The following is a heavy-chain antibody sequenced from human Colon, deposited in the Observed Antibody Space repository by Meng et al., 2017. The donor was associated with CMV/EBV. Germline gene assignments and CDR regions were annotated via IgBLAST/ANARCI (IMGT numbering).Heavy chain of an antibody. Sequence: AASGFTFNDYAMSWVRQAPGKGLEWVSSISSSSSYIYYADSVKGRFTISRDNAKNSLYLQMNSLRAEDTAVYYCARGNMVVTSDFDYWGQGTLVTVSS. CDR2: ISSSSSYI. D-gene: IGHD4/OR15-4a*01. J-gene: IGHJ4*02. V-gene: IGHV3-21*01. CDR1: GFTFNDYA. CDR3: ARGNMVVTSDFDY.